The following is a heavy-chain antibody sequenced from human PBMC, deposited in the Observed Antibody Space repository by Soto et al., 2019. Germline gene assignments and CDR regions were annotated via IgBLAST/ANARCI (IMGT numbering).Heavy chain of an antibody. CDR1: GFTFSSYG. V-gene: IGHV3-30*18. D-gene: IGHD5-12*01. J-gene: IGHJ6*02. Sequence: QVQLVESGGGVVQPGRSLRLSCAASGFTFSSYGMHWVRQAPGKGLEWVAVISYDGSNKYYADSVKGRFTISRDTSKNTLYLQMNSLRADDTAVYYCAKDGSPDIVATIYYYYGMDVWGQGTTVTVSS. CDR3: AKDGSPDIVATIYYYYGMDV. CDR2: ISYDGSNK.